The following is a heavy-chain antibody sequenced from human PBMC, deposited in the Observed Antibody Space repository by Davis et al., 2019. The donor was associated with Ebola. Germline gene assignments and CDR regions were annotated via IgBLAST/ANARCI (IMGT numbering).Heavy chain of an antibody. CDR2: ISSSSTTI. CDR3: ARDNYYGSSGNYAEYGMDV. CDR1: GFTFSTYS. V-gene: IGHV3-48*04. J-gene: IGHJ6*02. Sequence: PGGSLRLSCAASGFTFSTYSMNWVRQAPGKGLEWVSYISSSSTTIYYADSVRGRFTISRDNAKNSLYLQMNSLRAEDTAVYYCARDNYYGSSGNYAEYGMDVWGQGTTVTVSS. D-gene: IGHD3-22*01.